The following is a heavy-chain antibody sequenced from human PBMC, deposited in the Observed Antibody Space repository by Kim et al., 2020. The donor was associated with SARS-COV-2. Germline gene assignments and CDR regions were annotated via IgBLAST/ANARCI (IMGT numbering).Heavy chain of an antibody. CDR2: IYYSGST. V-gene: IGHV4-39*01. Sequence: SETLSLTCTVSGGSISSSSYYWGWIRQPPGKGLEWIGSIYYSGSTYYNPSLKSRVTISVDTSKNQFSLKLSSVTAADTAVYYCARHVSYYGSGSYYPDLYNWFDPWGQGTLVTVSS. D-gene: IGHD3-10*01. J-gene: IGHJ5*02. CDR1: GGSISSSSYY. CDR3: ARHVSYYGSGSYYPDLYNWFDP.